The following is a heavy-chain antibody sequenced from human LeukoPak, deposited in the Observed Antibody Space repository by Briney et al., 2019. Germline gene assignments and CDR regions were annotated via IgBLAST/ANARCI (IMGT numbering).Heavy chain of an antibody. D-gene: IGHD2-2*01. CDR3: ARADCSSTSCYELDY. CDR1: GFTFSDYY. Sequence: GGSLRLSCAGSGFTFSDYYMSWIRQAPGKGLEWVSYISSSDSTIYYTDSVKGRFTISRDNAKNSLYLQMNSLRADDTAVYYCARADCSSTSCYELDYWGQGILVTVSS. CDR2: ISSSDSTI. J-gene: IGHJ4*02. V-gene: IGHV3-11*04.